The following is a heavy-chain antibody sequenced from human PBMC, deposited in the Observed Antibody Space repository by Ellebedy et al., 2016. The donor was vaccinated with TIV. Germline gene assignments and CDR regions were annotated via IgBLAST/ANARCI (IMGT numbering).Heavy chain of an antibody. CDR3: ARGPPKGSPSVDQPDY. D-gene: IGHD6-6*01. CDR2: IIPILGIA. CDR1: GYTFTGYY. Sequence: ASVKVSCKASGYTFTGYYMHWVRQVPGQGLEWMGRIIPILGIANYAQKFQGRVTITADKSTSTAYMELSSLRSEDTAVYYCARGPPKGSPSVDQPDYWGQGTLVTVSS. J-gene: IGHJ4*02. V-gene: IGHV1-69*02.